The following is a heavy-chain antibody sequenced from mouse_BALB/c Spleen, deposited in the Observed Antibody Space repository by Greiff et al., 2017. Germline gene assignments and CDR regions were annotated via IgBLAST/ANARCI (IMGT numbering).Heavy chain of an antibody. J-gene: IGHJ4*01. CDR2: IYPGDGDT. Sequence: VQLVESGAELVRPGSSVKISCTASGYAFSSYWMNWVKQRPGQGLEWIGQIYPGDGDTNYNGKFKGKATLTADKSSSTAYMQLSSLTSEDSAVYFCARERDYWGQGTSVTVSS. CDR1: GYAFSSYW. CDR3: ARERDY. V-gene: IGHV1-80*01.